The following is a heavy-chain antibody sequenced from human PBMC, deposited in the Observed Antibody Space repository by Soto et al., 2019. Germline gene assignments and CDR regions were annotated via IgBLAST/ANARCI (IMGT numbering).Heavy chain of an antibody. CDR1: GLTVSSSY. J-gene: IGHJ4*02. V-gene: IGHV3-66*01. CDR3: ARDQADYRGGCPLYY. D-gene: IGHD6-19*01. CDR2: IFSDGTT. Sequence: PGGSVRLACAASGLTVSSSYMSWVRHAPGKGLEYVSVIFSDGTTYYADSVKGRFTISRDNSKNTLYLQMKSLRAVETAVYYFARDQADYRGGCPLYYWGQGILVTVS.